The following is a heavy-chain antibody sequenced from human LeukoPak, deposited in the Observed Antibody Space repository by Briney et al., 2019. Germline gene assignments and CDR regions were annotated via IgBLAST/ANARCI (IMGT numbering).Heavy chain of an antibody. CDR2: ISSSSSYI. V-gene: IGHV3-21*01. CDR3: ARLSYYGSGSYLGFDY. Sequence: GGSLRLSCAASGFTFSSYSMNWVRQAPGKGLEWVSSISSSSSYIYYADSVKGRFTISRDNAKNSLYLQMNSLRAEDTAVYYCARLSYYGSGSYLGFDYWGQGTLVTVSS. D-gene: IGHD3-10*01. J-gene: IGHJ4*02. CDR1: GFTFSSYS.